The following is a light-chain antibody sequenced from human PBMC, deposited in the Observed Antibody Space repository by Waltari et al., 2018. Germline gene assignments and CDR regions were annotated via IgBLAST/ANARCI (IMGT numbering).Light chain of an antibody. J-gene: IGKJ4*01. CDR3: QQRRNWPLT. V-gene: IGKV3-11*01. Sequence: EIVLTQSPATLSLSPGERATLSCRASHSVNWYLAWYQQSPGQAPRLLFFDASNRATGIPARFSGSGSETDFTLTISSLQPEDSAVYYCQQRRNWPLTFGGGTKVEIK. CDR2: DAS. CDR1: HSVNWY.